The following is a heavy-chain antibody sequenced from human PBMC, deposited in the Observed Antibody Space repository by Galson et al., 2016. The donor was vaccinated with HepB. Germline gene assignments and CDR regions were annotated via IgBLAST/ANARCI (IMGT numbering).Heavy chain of an antibody. CDR2: ISGSGGTT. V-gene: IGHV3-23*01. Sequence: SLRLSCAVSGFTLSNYAMSWIRQGPGKGLQWVAGISGSGGTTDYADSVKGRFTISKDNLKNTVYLQMNSLRAEDTAVYYCAKAFYYGAGPAFFDYWGQGTLVTASS. J-gene: IGHJ4*02. CDR1: GFTLSNYA. CDR3: AKAFYYGAGPAFFDY. D-gene: IGHD3-10*01.